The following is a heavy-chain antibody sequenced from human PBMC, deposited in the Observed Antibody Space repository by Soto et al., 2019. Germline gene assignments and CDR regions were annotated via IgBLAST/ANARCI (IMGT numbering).Heavy chain of an antibody. CDR2: IIPMLGIA. V-gene: IGHV1-69*08. Sequence: QVQLVQSGAEVKKPGSSVKVSCKGSGGTFSRYSISWVRQAPGQGLEWMGRIIPMLGIAKYAQKFQGRVTIXXNRSTSTAYMEVSSLGSEDTAVFYCARDRDGFDSNGYYLDYWGQGTLLTVTS. D-gene: IGHD3-22*01. J-gene: IGHJ4*02. CDR3: ARDRDGFDSNGYYLDY. CDR1: GGTFSRYS.